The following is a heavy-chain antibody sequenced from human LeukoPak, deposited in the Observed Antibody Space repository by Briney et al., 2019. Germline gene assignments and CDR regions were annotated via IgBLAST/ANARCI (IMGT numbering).Heavy chain of an antibody. J-gene: IGHJ5*02. V-gene: IGHV3-20*04. D-gene: IGHD6-6*01. CDR2: INWNGGST. Sequence: GGSLRLSCAASGFTFDDYGMSWVRQAPGKGLEWVSGINWNGGSTGYADSVKGRFTISRDHAKNSLYLQMNSLRAEDTALYYCARGGSSSWWFDPWGQGTLVTVSS. CDR1: GFTFDDYG. CDR3: ARGGSSSWWFDP.